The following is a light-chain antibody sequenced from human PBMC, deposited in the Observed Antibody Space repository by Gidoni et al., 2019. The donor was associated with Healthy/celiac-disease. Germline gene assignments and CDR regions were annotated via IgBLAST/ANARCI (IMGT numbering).Light chain of an antibody. CDR1: SGYSNYK. CDR2: VGTGGIVG. V-gene: IGLV9-49*01. J-gene: IGLJ1*01. Sequence: QPVLTQPPSASASLGASVTLTCPLSSGYSNYKVDWYQQRPGKGPRFVMRVGTGGIVGSKGDGIPDRFSVLGSGLNRYLTIKNIQEEDGSDYHCGADHGSGSNFVYVFGTGTKVTV. CDR3: GADHGSGSNFVYV.